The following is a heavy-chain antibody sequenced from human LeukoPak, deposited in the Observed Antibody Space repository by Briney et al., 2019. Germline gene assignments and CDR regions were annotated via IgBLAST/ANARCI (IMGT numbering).Heavy chain of an antibody. D-gene: IGHD5-12*01. CDR1: GFTFSSYE. J-gene: IGHJ4*02. CDR2: ISSSGSTI. V-gene: IGHV3-48*03. CDR3: ARVGSGLRLGSRTSFDY. Sequence: GGSLRLSCAASGFTFSSYEMNWVRQAPGKGLEWVSYISSSGSTIYYADSVKGRFTISRDNAKNSLYLQMNSLRAEDTAVYYCARVGSGLRLGSRTSFDYWGQGTLVTVSS.